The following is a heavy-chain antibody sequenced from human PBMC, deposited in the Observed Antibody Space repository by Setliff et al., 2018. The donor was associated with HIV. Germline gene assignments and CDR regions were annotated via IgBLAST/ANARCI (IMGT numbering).Heavy chain of an antibody. CDR2: IYHSGST. Sequence: PSETLSLTCAVSGFSISSGYYWGWIRQPPGKGLEWIGTIYHSGSTYYSPSLMSRVTISVDTSKNQISLKLNSVTAADTAVYYCARELRRFDTSDTAPHNWFDPWGQGTLVTVS. CDR1: GFSISSGYY. J-gene: IGHJ5*02. CDR3: ARELRRFDTSDTAPHNWFDP. V-gene: IGHV4-38-2*02. D-gene: IGHD3-22*01.